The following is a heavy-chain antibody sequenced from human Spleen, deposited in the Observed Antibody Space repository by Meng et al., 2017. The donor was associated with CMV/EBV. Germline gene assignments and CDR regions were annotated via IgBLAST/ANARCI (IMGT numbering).Heavy chain of an antibody. CDR1: GYTFNRYY. Sequence: SCKASGYTFNRYYMHWVRQATGQGLEWMGLVHPTDGSIDYAQRFRGRVTMTRDTSTRTVYMELSSLRPEDTAVYYCARGTGWNALDYWGQGTLVTVSS. D-gene: IGHD2-2*01. V-gene: IGHV1-46*02. J-gene: IGHJ4*02. CDR3: ARGTGWNALDY. CDR2: VHPTDGSI.